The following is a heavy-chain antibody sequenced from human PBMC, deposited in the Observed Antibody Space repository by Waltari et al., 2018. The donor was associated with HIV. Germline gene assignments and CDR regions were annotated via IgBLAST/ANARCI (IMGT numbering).Heavy chain of an antibody. CDR3: ARGILWFGELD. Sequence: QVQLQQWGAGLLKPSETLSLTCAVYGGSFSGYYWSWIRQPPGKGLEWIGEINHSGSTNYNPSLKSRVTISVDTSKNQFSLKLSSVTAADTAVYYCARGILWFGELDWGQGTLVTVSS. CDR2: INHSGST. CDR1: GGSFSGYY. V-gene: IGHV4-34*01. D-gene: IGHD3-10*01. J-gene: IGHJ4*02.